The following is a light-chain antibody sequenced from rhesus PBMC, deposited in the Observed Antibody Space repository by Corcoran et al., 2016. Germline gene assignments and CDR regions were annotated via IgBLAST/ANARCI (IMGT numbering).Light chain of an antibody. CDR2: EAY. CDR1: QGITND. J-gene: IGKJ2*01. Sequence: DIQMTQSPSSLSASAGDRVTITCRASQGITNDLAWYQQKPGESPKLLIYEAYSLQSGIPSRFIGSGSGTDFTLTISSLQSEDFATYYCQHYYSTPYSFGQGTKVEIK. V-gene: IGKV1-25*01. CDR3: QHYYSTPYS.